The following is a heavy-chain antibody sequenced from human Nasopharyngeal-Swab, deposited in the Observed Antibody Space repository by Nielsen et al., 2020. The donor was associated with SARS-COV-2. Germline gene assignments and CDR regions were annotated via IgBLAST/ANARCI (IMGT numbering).Heavy chain of an antibody. CDR2: ISSSSSYI. CDR1: GFTFSSYS. V-gene: IGHV3-21*01. D-gene: IGHD3-3*01. CDR3: ARAIGSLYDFCSGYYPCFDY. J-gene: IGHJ4*02. Sequence: GESLKISCAASGFTFSSYSMNWVRQAPGKGLEWVSSISSSSSYIYYADSVKGRFTISRDNAKNSLYLQMNSLRAEDTAVYYCARAIGSLYDFCSGYYPCFDYWGQGTLVTVSS.